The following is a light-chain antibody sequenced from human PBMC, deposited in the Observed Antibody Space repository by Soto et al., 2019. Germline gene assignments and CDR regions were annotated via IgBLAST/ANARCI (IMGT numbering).Light chain of an antibody. CDR3: QQYSSYSAWT. CDR1: QSISKW. Sequence: DIQMTQSPSTLSASIGDRVSITCRASQSISKWLAWHQQKPGKAPKLLIYDASTLKSGVPPRLSGSGSGTEFAITVRSLQPDDIATYYCQQYSSYSAWTFGEGTKVEIK. CDR2: DAS. J-gene: IGKJ1*01. V-gene: IGKV1-5*01.